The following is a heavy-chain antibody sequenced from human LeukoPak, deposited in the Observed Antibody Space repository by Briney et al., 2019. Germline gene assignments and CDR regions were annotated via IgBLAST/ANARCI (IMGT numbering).Heavy chain of an antibody. CDR3: ARSTLLRYFDWSEPSLDY. Sequence: GASVKVSCKASGYTFTSYGISWVRQAPGQGLEWMGWINAGNGNTKYSQKFQGRVTITRDTSASTAYMELSSLRSEDTAVYYCARSTLLRYFDWSEPSLDYWGQGTLVTVSS. V-gene: IGHV1-3*01. D-gene: IGHD3-9*01. CDR2: INAGNGNT. CDR1: GYTFTSYG. J-gene: IGHJ4*02.